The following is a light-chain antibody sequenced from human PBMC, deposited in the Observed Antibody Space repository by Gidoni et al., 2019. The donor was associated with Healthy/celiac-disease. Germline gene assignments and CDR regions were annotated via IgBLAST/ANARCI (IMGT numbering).Light chain of an antibody. CDR1: QSISSY. V-gene: IGKV1-39*01. Sequence: DIQMTQSPSPLSASVGDRVTITCRASQSISSYLNWYQQKPGKAPKLLIYAASSLQSGVLSRFSGSGSGTDFTLTISSLQPEDVATYYCQQSYSTPPELTFGGGTKVEIK. J-gene: IGKJ4*01. CDR3: QQSYSTPPELT. CDR2: AAS.